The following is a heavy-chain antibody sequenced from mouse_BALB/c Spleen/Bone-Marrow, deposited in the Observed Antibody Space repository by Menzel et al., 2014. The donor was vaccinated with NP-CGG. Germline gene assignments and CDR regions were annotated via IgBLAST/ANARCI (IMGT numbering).Heavy chain of an antibody. Sequence: QVQLQQSGAELVRPGTSVKLSCKASGYTFTNYWLGWVKQRPGNGLEWIGDIYPGGGYTNYHEKFKGKATLTADTSSSTAFMQLRSLTSEDSAVYFCARRGTGVDYWGQGTTLTVSS. J-gene: IGHJ2*01. D-gene: IGHD3-3*01. V-gene: IGHV1-63*02. CDR2: IYPGGGYT. CDR3: ARRGTGVDY. CDR1: GYTFTNYW.